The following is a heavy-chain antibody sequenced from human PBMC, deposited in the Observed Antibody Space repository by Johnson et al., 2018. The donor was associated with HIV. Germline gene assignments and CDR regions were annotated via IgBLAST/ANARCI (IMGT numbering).Heavy chain of an antibody. D-gene: IGHD3-9*01. J-gene: IGHJ3*02. CDR2: IFSGDST. V-gene: IGHV3-66*01. CDR3: ARMGLTGAFDI. CDR1: GFTVSSNY. Sequence: VQLVESGGGLVQPGGSLRLSCAASGFTVSSNYMNWVRQAPGTGLQWVSIIFSGDSTYYADSVKGRFSITRDNSINTLYVQMNSLRAEDTAVYYCARMGLTGAFDIWGQGTMVTVSS.